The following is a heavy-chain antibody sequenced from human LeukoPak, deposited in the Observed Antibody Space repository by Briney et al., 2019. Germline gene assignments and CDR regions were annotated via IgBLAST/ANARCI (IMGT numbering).Heavy chain of an antibody. D-gene: IGHD3-22*01. CDR2: IYYSGST. V-gene: IGHV4-59*12. Sequence: ASETLSLTCTVSGGSISSYYWSWIRQPPGKGLEWIGYIYYSGSTNYNPSLKSRVTISVDTSKNQFSLKLSSVTAADTAVYYCARAVVVINYFDYWGQGTLVTVSS. CDR1: GGSISSYY. J-gene: IGHJ4*02. CDR3: ARAVVVINYFDY.